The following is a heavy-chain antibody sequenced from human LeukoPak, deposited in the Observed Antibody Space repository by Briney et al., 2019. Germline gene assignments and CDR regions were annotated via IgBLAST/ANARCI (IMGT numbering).Heavy chain of an antibody. D-gene: IGHD1-26*01. CDR1: GYSFTSFW. J-gene: IGHJ5*02. CDR3: ARQVRSLETSTTADWFDP. Sequence: GESLKISCKGSGYSFTSFWIAWVGQMPGKGLEWMGIIYPGDSDARYSPSFQGQVTISADKSISTSYLQWSSLKASDTAIYYCARQVRSLETSTTADWFDPWGQGTLVTASS. CDR2: IYPGDSDA. V-gene: IGHV5-51*01.